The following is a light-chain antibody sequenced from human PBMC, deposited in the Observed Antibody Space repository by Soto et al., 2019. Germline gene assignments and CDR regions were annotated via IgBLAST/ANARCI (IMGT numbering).Light chain of an antibody. Sequence: EIVLTQSPGTLSLSPGERANLSCRASQSVSSSYLAWYQQKPGQAPSLLIYGASSRATGIPDRFSGSGSGTDFTLTISRLEPEDFAVYYCKQYGSSPLTFGGGTKVEIK. CDR2: GAS. V-gene: IGKV3-20*01. J-gene: IGKJ4*01. CDR3: KQYGSSPLT. CDR1: QSVSSSY.